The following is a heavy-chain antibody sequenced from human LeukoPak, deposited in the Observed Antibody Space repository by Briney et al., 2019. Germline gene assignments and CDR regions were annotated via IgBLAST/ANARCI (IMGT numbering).Heavy chain of an antibody. V-gene: IGHV3-7*01. J-gene: IGHJ5*02. CDR3: ARDAVLRYFDWFPPGWFDP. D-gene: IGHD3-9*01. CDR1: GFTFSSYS. CDR2: IKQDGSEK. Sequence: PGGSLRLSCAASGFTFSSYSMNWVRQAPGKGLEWVANIKQDGSEKYYVDSVKGRFTISRDNAKNSLYLQMDSLRAEDTAVYYCARDAVLRYFDWFPPGWFDPWGQGTLVTVSS.